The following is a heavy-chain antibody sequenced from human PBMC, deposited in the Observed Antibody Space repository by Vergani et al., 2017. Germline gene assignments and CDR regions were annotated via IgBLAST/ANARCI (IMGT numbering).Heavy chain of an antibody. CDR1: GYTFTSYY. J-gene: IGHJ4*02. CDR2: INPSGPSI. D-gene: IGHD1-26*01. V-gene: IGHV1-46*03. CDR3: ARGVEATISGRLDY. Sequence: QVHLVQSGAEVKKPGASVKVSCKASGYTFTSYYMHWVRQAPGQGLEWMGIINPSGPSITYAQTFQERVTMTRETSTNTVYKELSSLRSDDTAVYYCARGVEATISGRLDYWGQGTLVTVSS.